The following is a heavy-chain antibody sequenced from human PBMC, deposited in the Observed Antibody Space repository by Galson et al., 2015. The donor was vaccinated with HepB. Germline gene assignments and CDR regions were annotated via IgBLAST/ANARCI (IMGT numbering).Heavy chain of an antibody. Sequence: SLRLSCAASGFTFSSYGMHWVRQAPGKGLEWVAVISYDGSNKYYADSVKGRFTISRDNSKNTLYLQMNSLRAEDTAVYYCAKEKAAVGPVEKTDDAFDIWGQGTMVTVSS. CDR1: GFTFSSYG. J-gene: IGHJ3*02. CDR3: AKEKAAVGPVEKTDDAFDI. V-gene: IGHV3-30*18. CDR2: ISYDGSNK. D-gene: IGHD6-19*01.